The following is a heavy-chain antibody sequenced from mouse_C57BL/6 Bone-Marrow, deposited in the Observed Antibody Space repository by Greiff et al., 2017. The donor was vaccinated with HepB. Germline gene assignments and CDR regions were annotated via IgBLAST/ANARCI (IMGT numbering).Heavy chain of an antibody. D-gene: IGHD1-1*01. Sequence: EVQVVESGPELVKPGASVKMSCKASGYTFTDYNMHWVKQSPGKSLEWIGYINPNSGGTSYNKKFKGKATLTVNKSSSTAYMELSSLTSEDSAVYCCARESSTVVPMDYWGQGTSVTVSS. CDR1: GYTFTDYN. CDR2: INPNSGGT. CDR3: ARESSTVVPMDY. J-gene: IGHJ4*01. V-gene: IGHV1-22*01.